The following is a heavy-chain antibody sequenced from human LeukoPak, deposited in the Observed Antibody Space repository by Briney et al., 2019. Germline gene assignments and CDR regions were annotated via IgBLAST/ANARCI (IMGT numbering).Heavy chain of an antibody. CDR3: ARHEIGRRFAFDI. J-gene: IGHJ3*02. CDR2: IYYSGST. V-gene: IGHV4-59*08. Sequence: AETLSLTCTVSGGSISSYYWSWIRQPPGKGLEWIEYIYYSGSTNYNPSFKSRVTISVDTSKNQFSLKLSSVTAADTAVYYCARHEIGRRFAFDIWGQGTMVTVSS. D-gene: IGHD2-21*01. CDR1: GGSISSYY.